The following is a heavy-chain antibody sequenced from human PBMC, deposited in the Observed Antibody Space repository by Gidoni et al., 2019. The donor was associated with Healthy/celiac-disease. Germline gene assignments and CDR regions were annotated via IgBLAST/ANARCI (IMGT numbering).Heavy chain of an antibody. Sequence: QVQLVSSGGGVVQPGRSLRLSCAASGFPFSSYGMHWVRQAPGKGLEWVAVISYDGSNKYYADSVKGRFTISRDNSKNTLYLQMNSLRAEDTAVYYCAKVFKADGYTFDFDYWGQGTLVTVSS. CDR1: GFPFSSYG. CDR2: ISYDGSNK. J-gene: IGHJ4*02. CDR3: AKVFKADGYTFDFDY. V-gene: IGHV3-30*18. D-gene: IGHD5-12*01.